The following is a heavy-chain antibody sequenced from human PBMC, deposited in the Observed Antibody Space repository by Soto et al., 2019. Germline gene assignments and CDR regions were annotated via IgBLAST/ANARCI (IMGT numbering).Heavy chain of an antibody. CDR2: IYYSGST. V-gene: IGHV4-39*01. J-gene: IGHJ6*02. Sequence: PSETLSLICTVSGGSISSSSYYWGWIRQPPGKGQEWIGSIYYSGSTYYNPSLKSRVTISVDTSKNQFSLKLSSVTAADTAVYYCARLNIVVVTATPSYYGMDVWGQGTTVTVSS. CDR1: GGSISSSSYY. CDR3: ARLNIVVVTATPSYYGMDV. D-gene: IGHD2-21*02.